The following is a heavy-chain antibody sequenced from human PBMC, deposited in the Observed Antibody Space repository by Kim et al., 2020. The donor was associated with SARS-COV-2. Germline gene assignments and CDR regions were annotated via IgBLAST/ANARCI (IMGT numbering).Heavy chain of an antibody. CDR1: GFTFSSYG. CDR3: ARDTGEIVVVMVLDP. CDR2: IWYDGSNK. J-gene: IGHJ5*02. V-gene: IGHV3-33*01. D-gene: IGHD3-22*01. Sequence: GGSLRLSCAASGFTFSSYGMHWVRQAPGKGLEWVAVIWYDGSNKYYADSVKGRFTISRDNSKNTLYLQMNSLRAEDTAVYYCARDTGEIVVVMVLDPWGQGTLVTVSS.